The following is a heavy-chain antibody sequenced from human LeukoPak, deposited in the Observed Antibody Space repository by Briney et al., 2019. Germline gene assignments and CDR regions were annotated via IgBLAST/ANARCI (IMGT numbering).Heavy chain of an antibody. D-gene: IGHD3-16*01. J-gene: IGHJ3*01. Sequence: GGSLRLSCAASGFTFSSFGLNWVRQAPGKGLEWVSYISNSGTPVYYADSVRGRFTFSGDNAKNSLYLQMNSLRAEDTAVYYCARDLVSGAYTFDVWGQGTMVTVSS. V-gene: IGHV3-48*03. CDR3: ARDLVSGAYTFDV. CDR1: GFTFSSFG. CDR2: ISNSGTPV.